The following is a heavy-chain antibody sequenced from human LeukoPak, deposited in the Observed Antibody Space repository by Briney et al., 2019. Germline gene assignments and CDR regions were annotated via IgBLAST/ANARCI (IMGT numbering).Heavy chain of an antibody. CDR3: ARDLIAAAGTGYYYYGMDV. J-gene: IGHJ6*02. V-gene: IGHV1-18*01. CDR1: GYTFSSHG. D-gene: IGHD6-13*01. CDR2: ISAYNGNT. Sequence: ASVKVSCKASGYTFSSHGISWVRQAPGQGLGWMGWISAYNGNTNYAQKFQGRVTMTRDTSTSTVYMELSSLRSEDTAVYYCARDLIAAAGTGYYYYGMDVWGQGTTVTVSS.